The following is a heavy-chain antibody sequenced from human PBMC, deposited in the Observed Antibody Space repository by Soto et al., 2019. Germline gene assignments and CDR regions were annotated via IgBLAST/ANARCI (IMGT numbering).Heavy chain of an antibody. Sequence: QVHLVQSGAEVKKPGSSVRVSCKASGGTFGSFDITWGRQAPGEGLEWLGGIVPLFGRADYAQNFQGRVTITADKSTGTAYLEMRNLREDDTAVYFCARSFGGKPIGVIIRWMVFDPWGPGSLITVSS. J-gene: IGHJ5*02. D-gene: IGHD3-3*01. CDR2: IVPLFGRA. CDR1: GGTFGSFD. V-gene: IGHV1-69*06. CDR3: ARSFGGKPIGVIIRWMVFDP.